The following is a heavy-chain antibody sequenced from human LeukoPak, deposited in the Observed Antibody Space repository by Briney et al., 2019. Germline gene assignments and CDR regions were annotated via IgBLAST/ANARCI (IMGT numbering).Heavy chain of an antibody. CDR1: GVTFNISA. J-gene: IGHJ3*02. CDR2: IAPISVTP. V-gene: IGHV1-69*06. CDR3: AREGEYYSASGNVVDAYDI. Sequence: APVKVSCKASGVTFNISAISWVRLVPGQGLEWMGGIAPISVTPISAQRFQGRLTISADRSTSTAYMDLSSLRSEDTAVYYCAREGEYYSASGNVVDAYDIWGQGTMVTVSS. D-gene: IGHD3-10*01.